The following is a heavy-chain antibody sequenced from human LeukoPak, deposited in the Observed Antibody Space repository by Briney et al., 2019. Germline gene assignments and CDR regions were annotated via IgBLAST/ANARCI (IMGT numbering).Heavy chain of an antibody. Sequence: SETLSPTCTVSGGSISSGSYYWSWIRQPAGKGLEWIGRIYTSGSTNYNPSLKSRVTISVDTSKNQFSLKLSSVTAADTAVYYCARDRSGWELIFDYWGQGTLVTVSS. CDR3: ARDRSGWELIFDY. CDR1: GGSISSGSYY. D-gene: IGHD1-26*01. V-gene: IGHV4-61*02. CDR2: IYTSGST. J-gene: IGHJ4*02.